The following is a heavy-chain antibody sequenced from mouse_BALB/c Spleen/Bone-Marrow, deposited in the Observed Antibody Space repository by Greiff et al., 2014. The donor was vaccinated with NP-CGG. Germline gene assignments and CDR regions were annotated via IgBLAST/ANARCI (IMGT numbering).Heavy chain of an antibody. J-gene: IGHJ3*01. D-gene: IGHD2-14*01. V-gene: IGHV1-54*01. CDR2: INPGSGGS. Sequence: QVQLKQSGAELVRPGTSVKVSCKASGYAFTNYLIEWVKQRPGKGLEWIGVINPGSGGSNYNEKFKGKATLTADKSSSTAYMQLSSLTSDDSAVYFCARDRLGWFAYWGQGTLVTVSA. CDR3: ARDRLGWFAY. CDR1: GYAFTNYL.